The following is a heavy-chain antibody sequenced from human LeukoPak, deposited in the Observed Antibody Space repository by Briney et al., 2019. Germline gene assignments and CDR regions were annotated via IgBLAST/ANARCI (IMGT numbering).Heavy chain of an antibody. D-gene: IGHD5-18*01. CDR1: GYTFTSYG. CDR2: ISAYNGNT. J-gene: IGHJ6*02. CDR3: ARDGDSSGGTAMGPNYYYYGMDV. Sequence: GASVKVSCKASGYTFTSYGISWVRQAPGQGLEWMGWISAYNGNTNYAQKLQGRVTMATDTSTSTAYMELRSLRSDDTAVYYCARDGDSSGGTAMGPNYYYYGMDVWGQGTTVTVSS. V-gene: IGHV1-18*01.